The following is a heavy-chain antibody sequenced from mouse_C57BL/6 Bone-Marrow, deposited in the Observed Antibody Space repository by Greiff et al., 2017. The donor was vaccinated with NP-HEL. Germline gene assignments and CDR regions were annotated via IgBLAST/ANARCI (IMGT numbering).Heavy chain of an antibody. V-gene: IGHV1-53*01. CDR3: ARSEGYGNSLLSWFAY. CDR1: GYTFTSYW. J-gene: IGHJ3*01. Sequence: QVQLQQPGTELVKPGASVKLSCKASGYTFTSYWMHWVKQRPGQGLEWIGNINPSNGGTNYNEKFKSKATLTVDKSSSTAYMQLSSLTSEDSAVYYCARSEGYGNSLLSWFAYWGQGTLVTVSA. D-gene: IGHD2-10*02. CDR2: INPSNGGT.